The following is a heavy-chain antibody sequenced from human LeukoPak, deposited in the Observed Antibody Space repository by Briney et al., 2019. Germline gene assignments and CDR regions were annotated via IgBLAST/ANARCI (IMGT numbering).Heavy chain of an antibody. CDR1: GGSISSSSYF. CDR2: IYYSGST. Sequence: IPSETLSLTCSVSGGSISSSSYFWGWIRQPPGKGLEWIGSIYYSGSTYSNPSLKSRVTISVDTSKSQFSLKLASVTAADTAVYYCARDGYTYGSFDYWGQGTLVTVSS. J-gene: IGHJ4*02. V-gene: IGHV4-39*01. CDR3: ARDGYTYGSFDY. D-gene: IGHD5-18*01.